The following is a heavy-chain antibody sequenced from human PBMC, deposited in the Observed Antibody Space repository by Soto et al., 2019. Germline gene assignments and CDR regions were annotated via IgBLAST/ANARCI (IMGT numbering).Heavy chain of an antibody. CDR1: GYTFTGYY. J-gene: IGHJ5*02. Sequence: GASVKVSCEASGYTFTGYYMHWVRQAPGQGLEWMGWINPNSGGTNYAQKFQGWVTMTRDTSISTAYMELSRLRSDDTAVYYCARGGPATGLWLLVGLDAWGQGTLVPVSS. V-gene: IGHV1-2*04. D-gene: IGHD5-18*01. CDR3: ARGGPATGLWLLVGLDA. CDR2: INPNSGGT.